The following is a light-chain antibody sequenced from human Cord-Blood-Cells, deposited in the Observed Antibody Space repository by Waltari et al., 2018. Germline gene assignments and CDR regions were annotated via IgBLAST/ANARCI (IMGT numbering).Light chain of an antibody. CDR3: QQYDNLAVT. CDR2: DAS. CDR1: QDISNY. Sequence: DIQMTQSPSSLSASVGDRVTITCQASQDISNYLNWYQQKPGKAPKLLIYDASNLETGVPSRFSGSGSATDFTFTISSLQPEDIATYYCQQYDNLAVTFGPRTKVDIK. J-gene: IGKJ3*01. V-gene: IGKV1-33*01.